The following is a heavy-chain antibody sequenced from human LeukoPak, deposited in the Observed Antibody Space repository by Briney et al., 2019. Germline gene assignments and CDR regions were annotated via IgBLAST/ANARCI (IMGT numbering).Heavy chain of an antibody. V-gene: IGHV3-21*01. CDR2: ISSSSSYI. J-gene: IGHJ4*02. D-gene: IGHD3-22*01. CDR3: ARDQGAITMIVVAEGYYFDY. CDR1: GFTFSSYS. Sequence: GGSLRLSCAASGFTFSSYSMNWVRQAPGKGLEWVSSISSSSSYIYYADSVKGRFTISRDNVKNSLYLQMNSLRAEDTAVYYCARDQGAITMIVVAEGYYFDYWGQGTLVTVSS.